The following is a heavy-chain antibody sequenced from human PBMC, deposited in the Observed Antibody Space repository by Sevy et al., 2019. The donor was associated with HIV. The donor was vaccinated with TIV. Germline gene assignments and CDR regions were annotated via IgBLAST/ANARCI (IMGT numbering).Heavy chain of an antibody. Sequence: ASVQVSCKASGGTFRNYAINWVRQAPGQGLEWMGAIVPIFGTTNYAQKFQGRLTITADGSTNTDYMELSSLRSEDTAIYYCAKSGGYNWNYFYFDYWGQGALVTVSS. CDR3: AKSGGYNWNYFYFDY. V-gene: IGHV1-69*13. CDR2: IVPIFGTT. J-gene: IGHJ4*02. D-gene: IGHD1-7*01. CDR1: GGTFRNYA.